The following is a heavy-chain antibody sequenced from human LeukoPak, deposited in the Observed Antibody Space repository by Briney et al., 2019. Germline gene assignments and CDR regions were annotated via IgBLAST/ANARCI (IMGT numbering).Heavy chain of an antibody. J-gene: IGHJ6*03. Sequence: GGSLRLSCAASGFTFSSYWMSWVRQAPGKGLEWVANIKQDGSEKYYVDSVKGRFTISRDNAKNSLYLQVNSLRAEDTAVYYCARVSYYDSSGYYPAYYYYYYMDVWGKGTTVTVSS. CDR2: IKQDGSEK. V-gene: IGHV3-7*01. CDR1: GFTFSSYW. D-gene: IGHD3-22*01. CDR3: ARVSYYDSSGYYPAYYYYYYMDV.